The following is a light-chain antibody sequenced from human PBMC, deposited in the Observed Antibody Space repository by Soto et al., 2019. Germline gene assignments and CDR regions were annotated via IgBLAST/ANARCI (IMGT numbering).Light chain of an antibody. CDR2: DAS. Sequence: DIHMTHSPSTLASSLVGRVTITCRASQSISSWLAWYQQKPGKAPKLLIYDASSLESGVPSRFSGSGSGTEFTLTINSLQPDDFATYYCQQYNSYWTFAQGTKVDIK. CDR1: QSISSW. V-gene: IGKV1-5*01. CDR3: QQYNSYWT. J-gene: IGKJ1*01.